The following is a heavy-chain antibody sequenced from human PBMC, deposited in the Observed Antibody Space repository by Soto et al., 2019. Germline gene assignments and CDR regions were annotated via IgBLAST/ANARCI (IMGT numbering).Heavy chain of an antibody. D-gene: IGHD1-26*01. V-gene: IGHV2-5*02. CDR1: GFSLSTSGVG. CDR2: IYWDDDK. Sequence: QITLKESGPTLVKPTQTLTLTCTFSGFSLSTSGVGVGWIRQPSRKALEWLALIYWDDDKRYSPSLKTRLTIVKETSKNQVVLTMTNMDPVDTATYFCAHTGIVGGTGLLFDSWGQGTLVTVSS. CDR3: AHTGIVGGTGLLFDS. J-gene: IGHJ4*02.